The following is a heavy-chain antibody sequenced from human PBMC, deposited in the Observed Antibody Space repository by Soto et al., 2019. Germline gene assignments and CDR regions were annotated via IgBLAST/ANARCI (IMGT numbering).Heavy chain of an antibody. CDR1: GFTFSSYA. J-gene: IGHJ4*02. V-gene: IGHV3-30-3*01. D-gene: IGHD6-13*01. Sequence: QVQLVESGGGVVQPGRSLRLSCAASGFTFSSYATHWVRQAPGKGLEWVAVISYDGSNKYYADSVKGRFTISRDNSKNTLYLQMNSLRAEDTAVYYCARDSPHRRRAAAGTLDYWGQGTLVTVSS. CDR2: ISYDGSNK. CDR3: ARDSPHRRRAAAGTLDY.